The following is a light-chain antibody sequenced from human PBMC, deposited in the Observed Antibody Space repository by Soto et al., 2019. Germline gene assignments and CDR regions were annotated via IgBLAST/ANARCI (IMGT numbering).Light chain of an antibody. CDR2: EVD. CDR1: SSDVGGYNY. CDR3: SSYSSGSTRWV. J-gene: IGLJ3*02. V-gene: IGLV2-14*01. Sequence: QSALTQPASVSGSPGQSITISCTGTSSDVGGYNYVSWYQQHPGKAPKLMIYEVDNRPSGVSNRFSGSKSGNTASLTISGLQAEDEADYYCSSYSSGSTRWVLGGGTKLTGL.